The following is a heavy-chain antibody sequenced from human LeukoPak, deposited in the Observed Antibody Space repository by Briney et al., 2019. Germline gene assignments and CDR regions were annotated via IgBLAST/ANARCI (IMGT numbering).Heavy chain of an antibody. J-gene: IGHJ4*02. Sequence: GGSLRLSCAASGFTFSSYAMSWVRQAPGKGLEWVSYISSSGSTIYYADSVKGRFTISRDNAKNSLYLQMNSLRAEDTAVYYCARDGYYDSPYNVDYWGQGTLVTVSS. CDR2: ISSSGSTI. V-gene: IGHV3-48*04. CDR1: GFTFSSYA. CDR3: ARDGYYDSPYNVDY. D-gene: IGHD3-22*01.